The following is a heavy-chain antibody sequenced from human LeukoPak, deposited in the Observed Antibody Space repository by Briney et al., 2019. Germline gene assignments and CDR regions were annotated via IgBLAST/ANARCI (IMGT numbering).Heavy chain of an antibody. D-gene: IGHD3-9*01. J-gene: IGHJ4*02. CDR3: ARGFDGNFDY. V-gene: IGHV3-20*04. CDR1: GFTFDDYG. CDR2: INWNGANT. Sequence: PGRSLRLSCAASGFTFDDYGMSWVRQAAGKGLEWVSGINWNGANTDYADSVKGRFTISRDNAKNSLYLQMNSLRAEDTALYYCARGFDGNFDYWGQGTLVTVSP.